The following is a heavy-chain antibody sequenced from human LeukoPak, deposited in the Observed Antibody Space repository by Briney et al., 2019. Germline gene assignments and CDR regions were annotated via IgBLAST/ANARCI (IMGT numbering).Heavy chain of an antibody. CDR2: IYTSGST. Sequence: SETLSLTCTVSGGTISSYDWSWIRQPAGKGLEWIGRIYTSGSTNYNPSLKSRVAMSVDTSKNQFSLKLSSVTAADTAVYYCARGYGFYSTYNWFDPWGQGTLVTVSS. CDR1: GGTISSYD. CDR3: ARGYGFYSTYNWFDP. D-gene: IGHD2-15*01. J-gene: IGHJ5*02. V-gene: IGHV4-4*07.